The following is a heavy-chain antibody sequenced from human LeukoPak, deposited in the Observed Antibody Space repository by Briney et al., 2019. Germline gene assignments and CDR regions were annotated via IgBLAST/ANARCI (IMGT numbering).Heavy chain of an antibody. D-gene: IGHD4-23*01. J-gene: IGHJ4*02. CDR3: ARQYGHNSRSLDH. CDR1: GYTFFTYG. V-gene: IGHV1-18*01. CDR2: ISTYNGNT. Sequence: APVEVSCKASGYTFFTYGVTWVRQAPGQGLEWMGWISTYNGNTIAQKFQGRVTLTTDTSTSTAYMDLRSLKSDDTAVYYCARQYGHNSRSLDHWGQGTLVTVSS.